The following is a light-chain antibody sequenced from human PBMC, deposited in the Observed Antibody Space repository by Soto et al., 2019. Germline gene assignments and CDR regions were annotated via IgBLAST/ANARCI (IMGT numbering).Light chain of an antibody. CDR2: DAS. CDR3: QQRSNWPWT. Sequence: EIVLTQSPATLSLSPGERATLSCRASQSVSSYLTWYQQKTGQAPRLLIYDASKKATDIPARFSGSGSGTDFTLTIRSLEPEDFAVYYCQQRSNWPWTFGQGTNVEIK. J-gene: IGKJ1*01. V-gene: IGKV3-11*01. CDR1: QSVSSY.